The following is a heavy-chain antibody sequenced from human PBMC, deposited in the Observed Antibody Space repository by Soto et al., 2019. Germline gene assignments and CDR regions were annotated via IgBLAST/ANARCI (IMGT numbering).Heavy chain of an antibody. CDR3: VRQAIDYLHALLDL. CDR2: VYYTGDT. CDR1: SGPDRSHN. J-gene: IGHJ6*02. D-gene: IGHD4-17*01. V-gene: IGHV4-59*08. Sequence: QVQLQQSGPRLVKPSETLSLTCTVSSGPDRSHNWGWIRQPPGRGLEWIGYVYYTGDTAYNPSLTPPVTISPDPSSNHLSFTLYSFTSADTAVYYSVRQAIDYLHALLDLCSQVTTFSVSS.